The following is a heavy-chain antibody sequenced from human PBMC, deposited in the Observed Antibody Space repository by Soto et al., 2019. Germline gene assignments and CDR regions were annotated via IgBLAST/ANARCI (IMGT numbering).Heavy chain of an antibody. CDR3: ARARSTVVTAWFDP. CDR1: GYTFTGYY. CDR2: INPNSGGT. V-gene: IGHV1-2*04. J-gene: IGHJ5*02. Sequence: ASVKVSCKASGYTFTGYYMHWVRQAPGQGLEWMGWINPNSGGTNYAQKFQGWVTMTRDTSISTAYMVLSRLRSDDTAVYYCARARSTVVTAWFDPWGQGTLVTVSS. D-gene: IGHD4-17*01.